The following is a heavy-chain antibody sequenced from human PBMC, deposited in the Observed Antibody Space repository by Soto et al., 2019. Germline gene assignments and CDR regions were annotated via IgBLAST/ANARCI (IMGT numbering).Heavy chain of an antibody. CDR2: MSYSGST. CDR3: ARRDVLRYFDP. V-gene: IGHV4-31*03. Sequence: PSETLSLTCTVSGDSLSSGGYYWSWIRQHPGKGLEWIGYMSYSGSTYNNPSLKSRGTISVDTSKNQFSLKLSSVTAADTAVYYCARRDVLRYFDPWGQGTLVTVSS. D-gene: IGHD3-9*01. CDR1: GDSLSSGGYY. J-gene: IGHJ5*02.